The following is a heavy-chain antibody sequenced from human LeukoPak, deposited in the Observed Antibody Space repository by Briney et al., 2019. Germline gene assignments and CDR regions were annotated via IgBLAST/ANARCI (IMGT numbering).Heavy chain of an antibody. V-gene: IGHV4-38-2*01. CDR3: ATHMGGSGSYFSCAFDV. CDR1: GYSVSSAHY. D-gene: IGHD1-26*01. J-gene: IGHJ3*01. CDR2: IYHSGST. Sequence: SETLSLTCAVSGYSVSSAHYWGWIRQPPGKGLEWIGSIYHSGSTYYNPSLKSRVTISVDTSKNQFSLKLSSVTAADTAVYYCATHMGGSGSYFSCAFDVWGQGTMVPVSS.